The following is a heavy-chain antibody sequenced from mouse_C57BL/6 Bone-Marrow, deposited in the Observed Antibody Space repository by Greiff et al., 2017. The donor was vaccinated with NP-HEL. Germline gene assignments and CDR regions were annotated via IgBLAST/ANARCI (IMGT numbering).Heavy chain of an antibody. CDR1: GYTFTDYY. V-gene: IGHV1-19*01. D-gene: IGHD1-1*01. Sequence: VQLQQSGPVLVKPGASVKMSCKASGYTFTDYYMNWVKQSHGKSLEWIGVINPYNGGTSYNQKFKGKATLTVDKSSSTAYMELNSLTSEDSAVYYCALYYYGRDWYFDVWGTGTTVTVSS. CDR2: INPYNGGT. CDR3: ALYYYGRDWYFDV. J-gene: IGHJ1*03.